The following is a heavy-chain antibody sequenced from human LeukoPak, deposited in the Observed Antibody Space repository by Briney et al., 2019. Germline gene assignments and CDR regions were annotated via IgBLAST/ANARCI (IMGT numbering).Heavy chain of an antibody. D-gene: IGHD6-13*01. V-gene: IGHV1-8*01. CDR1: GYTFTSHV. CDR2: MNPNSGNT. J-gene: IGHJ6*02. Sequence: ASVKVSCKASGYTFTSHVINWVRQAPGQGLEWMGWMNPNSGNTGYAQKFQGRVTITADKSTSTAYMELSSLRSEDTAVYYCARDRIAAAVPDLYYYYYGMDVWGQGTTVTVSS. CDR3: ARDRIAAAVPDLYYYYYGMDV.